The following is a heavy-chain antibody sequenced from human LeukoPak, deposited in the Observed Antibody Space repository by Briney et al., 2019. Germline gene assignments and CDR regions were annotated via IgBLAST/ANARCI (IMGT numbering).Heavy chain of an antibody. D-gene: IGHD2-15*01. V-gene: IGHV3-30*09. J-gene: IGHJ3*02. CDR1: GFAFSTYP. CDR2: ISYDGSNK. Sequence: GGSLRLSCAASGFAFSTYPMHWVRQAPGKGLEWVAVISYDGSNKYYTDSVEGRFAISRDNSKNTLYLQLNSLRPEDTAVYYCAREGSIVVVVAASQGAFNIWGQGTTVTVSS. CDR3: AREGSIVVVVAASQGAFNI.